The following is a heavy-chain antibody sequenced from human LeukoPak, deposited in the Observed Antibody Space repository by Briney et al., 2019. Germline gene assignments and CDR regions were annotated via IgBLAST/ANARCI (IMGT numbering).Heavy chain of an antibody. Sequence: SETLSLTCTVSGGSISSHYWSWIRQPPGKGLEWIGYIYYSGSTNYNPSLKSRVTISVDTSKNQFSLKLSSVTAADTAVYYCARASHCSGGSCYVGPNWFDPWGQGTLVTVSS. D-gene: IGHD2-15*01. CDR3: ARASHCSGGSCYVGPNWFDP. CDR1: GGSISSHY. J-gene: IGHJ5*02. CDR2: IYYSGST. V-gene: IGHV4-59*11.